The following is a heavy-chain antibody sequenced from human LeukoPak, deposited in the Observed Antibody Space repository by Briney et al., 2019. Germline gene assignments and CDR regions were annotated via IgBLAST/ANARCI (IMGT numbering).Heavy chain of an antibody. CDR2: IYPGDSDT. V-gene: IGHV5-51*01. J-gene: IGHJ5*02. D-gene: IGHD2-2*01. CDR1: GYSFTSYW. CDR3: ARLRTPIGWFDP. Sequence: PGESLKISCKGSGYSFTSYWIGWMRQMPGKGLEWMELIYPGDSDTRYSPSFQGQVTISADKSISTAYLQWSSLKASDTAMYYCARLRTPIGWFDPWGQGTLVTVSS.